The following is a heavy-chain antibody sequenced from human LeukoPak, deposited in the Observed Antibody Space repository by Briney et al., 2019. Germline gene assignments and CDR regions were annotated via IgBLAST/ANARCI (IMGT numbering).Heavy chain of an antibody. V-gene: IGHV4-39*07. CDR3: ASYSPGLYSSGRRGMVY. CDR2: IYYSGST. D-gene: IGHD6-19*01. Sequence: SQTLSLTCTVSRGSISSSSYYWGWIRQPPGKGLEWIGSIYYSGSTYYNPSLKSRVTISVDTSKNQFSLKLSSVTAADTAVYYCASYSPGLYSSGRRGMVYWGQGTLVTVSS. CDR1: RGSISSSSYY. J-gene: IGHJ4*02.